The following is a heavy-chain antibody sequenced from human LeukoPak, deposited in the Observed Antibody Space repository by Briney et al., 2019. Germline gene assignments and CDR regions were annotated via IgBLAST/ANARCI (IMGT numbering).Heavy chain of an antibody. CDR3: ARSRYDSGTYALEE. J-gene: IGHJ4*02. CDR2: ISYGGST. D-gene: IGHD3-10*01. CDR1: GGSVSSTTYY. V-gene: IGHV4-39*01. Sequence: PSETLSLTCSVSGGSVSSTTYYWGLIRQPPGKGLEWIGSISYGGSTYYNPSLKSRLAISVDTSKNQFSLELSSVTAADTAVYFCARSRYDSGTYALEEWGQGTLVTVSS.